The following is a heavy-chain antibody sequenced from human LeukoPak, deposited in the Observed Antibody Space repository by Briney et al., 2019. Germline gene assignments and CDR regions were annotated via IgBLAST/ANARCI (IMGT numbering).Heavy chain of an antibody. D-gene: IGHD3-10*01. CDR3: ARHPLLWFGELLYEDY. V-gene: IGHV3-21*01. J-gene: IGHJ4*02. CDR2: ISSSSSYI. CDR1: GFTFSSYS. Sequence: PGGSLRLSXAASGFTFSSYSMNWVRQAPGKGLECVSSISSSSSYIYYADSVKGRFTISRDNAKNSLYLQMNSLRAEDTAVYYCARHPLLWFGELLYEDYWGQGTLVTVSS.